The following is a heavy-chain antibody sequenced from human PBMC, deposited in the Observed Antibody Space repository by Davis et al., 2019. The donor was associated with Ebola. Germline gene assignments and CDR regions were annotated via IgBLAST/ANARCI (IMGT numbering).Heavy chain of an antibody. J-gene: IGHJ4*02. Sequence: GESLKISCAASGFTFSNYRMHWVRQDPGTGLVWVSRIKNDGSSTNYADSVKGRFTISRDDAKKSLYLQMDSLRAEDTAVYYCAQQLGDYGGNALRYWGQGTLVTVSS. CDR3: AQQLGDYGGNALRY. D-gene: IGHD4-23*01. CDR2: IKNDGSST. CDR1: GFTFSNYR. V-gene: IGHV3-74*01.